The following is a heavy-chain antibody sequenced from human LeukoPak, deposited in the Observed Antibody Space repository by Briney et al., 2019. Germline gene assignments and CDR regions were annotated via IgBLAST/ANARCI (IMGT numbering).Heavy chain of an antibody. J-gene: IGHJ6*02. CDR1: RFTFSSYD. V-gene: IGHV3-23*01. CDR3: AKEMLRGYYYYGMDV. Sequence: GGSLRLSCAASRFTFSSYDMTWLRQAPGKGLEWVSTIRDTGGGTFYAASVKGRFTISRDNSQNTLFLQMNRLRADDTAIYYCAKEMLRGYYYYGMDVWGQGTTVTVSS. D-gene: IGHD3-10*01. CDR2: IRDTGGGT.